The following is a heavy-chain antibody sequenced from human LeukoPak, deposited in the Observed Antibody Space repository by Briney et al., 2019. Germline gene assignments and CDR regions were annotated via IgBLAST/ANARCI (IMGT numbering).Heavy chain of an antibody. V-gene: IGHV3-9*01. Sequence: GGSLRLSCAASGFTFDDYAMHWVRQAPGKGLEWVSGISWNSGSIGYADSVKGRFTIFRDNSKNTLYLQMNSLRAEDTAVYHCANGWSPDYWGRGTLVTVSS. D-gene: IGHD2-15*01. CDR3: ANGWSPDY. CDR2: ISWNSGSI. CDR1: GFTFDDYA. J-gene: IGHJ4*02.